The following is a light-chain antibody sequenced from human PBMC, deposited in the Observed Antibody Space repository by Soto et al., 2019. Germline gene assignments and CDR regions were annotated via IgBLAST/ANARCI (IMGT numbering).Light chain of an antibody. CDR1: QILVDRAGKKY. CDR2: KIS. V-gene: IGKV2-30*01. Sequence: DVVMPKSPLSLPVTLGQPPSISCSSSQILVDRAGKKYFNWYQWRPGQPTRRLTYKISYRHSGVPDRFSGSGSGTYFTLQISRVEAEDVGFYYCMQGTLWPWTFGQGTKVEIK. J-gene: IGKJ1*01. CDR3: MQGTLWPWT.